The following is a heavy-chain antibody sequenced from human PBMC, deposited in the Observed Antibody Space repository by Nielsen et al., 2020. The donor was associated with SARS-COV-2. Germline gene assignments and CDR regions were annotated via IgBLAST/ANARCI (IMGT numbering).Heavy chain of an antibody. CDR3: AKLPVSYSSSWFYFDY. D-gene: IGHD6-13*01. V-gene: IGHV3-23*01. Sequence: GESLKISCAASGFTFSSYAMSWVRQAPGKGLEWVSSISGSGITTDYADSVKGRFTISRDNSKNTLYLQMNGLRAEDTAVYYCAKLPVSYSSSWFYFDYWGQGTLVTVSS. CDR2: ISGSGITT. J-gene: IGHJ4*02. CDR1: GFTFSSYA.